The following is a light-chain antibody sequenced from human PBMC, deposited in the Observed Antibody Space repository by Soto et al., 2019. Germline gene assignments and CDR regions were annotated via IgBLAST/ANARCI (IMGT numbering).Light chain of an antibody. Sequence: EIVLTQSPGTLSLSPGDRATLSCRASQSVSSNYLVWYQQKPGQAPRLLIYGASSRATGIPDRFSGSGSGTDFTLTISRLEPEDFAVYYCQRYGTSLPLTFGGGTKVEIK. J-gene: IGKJ4*01. CDR3: QRYGTSLPLT. CDR1: QSVSSNY. CDR2: GAS. V-gene: IGKV3-20*01.